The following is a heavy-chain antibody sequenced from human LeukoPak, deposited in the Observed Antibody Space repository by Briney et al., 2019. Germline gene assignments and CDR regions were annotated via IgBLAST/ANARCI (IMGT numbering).Heavy chain of an antibody. CDR1: DGFSSSGSYY. Sequence: SETLSLTCTVSDGFSSSGSYYWGWIRQPPGKGLEWIGSIYYSGSTYYNPSLKSRVTMSVDTSKNQFSLKLSSVTAADTAVYYCARRAAYYFDYWGQGTLVTVSS. J-gene: IGHJ4*02. V-gene: IGHV4-39*01. CDR3: ARRAAYYFDY. CDR2: IYYSGST. D-gene: IGHD6-25*01.